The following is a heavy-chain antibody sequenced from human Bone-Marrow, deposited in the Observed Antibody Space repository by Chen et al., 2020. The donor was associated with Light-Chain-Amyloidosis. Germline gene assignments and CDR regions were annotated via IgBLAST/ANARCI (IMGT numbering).Heavy chain of an antibody. CDR2: IFYSGST. J-gene: IGHJ6*02. V-gene: IGHV4-31*03. CDR3: ARADASYYYYGMDV. CDR1: GVSISSAGYY. Sequence: QVQLQESGPGLVRPSQTLSLTCTVSGVSISSAGYYWSWIRQHPGKGLEWIGHIFYSGSTYANPSLMSRVAISVDTSKNQFSLKVSSVTAADTAVYYCARADASYYYYGMDVWGQGTTVTVSS.